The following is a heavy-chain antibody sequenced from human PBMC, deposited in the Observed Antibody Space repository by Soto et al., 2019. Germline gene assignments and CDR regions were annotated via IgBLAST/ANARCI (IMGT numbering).Heavy chain of an antibody. Sequence: GGSLRLSCAASGFSFSSYSMNWVRQAPGKGLEWVSSISSSGRNIYYADSVKGRFTISRDNAEKSLYLQVNSLRAEDTAVYYCAREFMISFGGENFDYWGQGTLVTVSS. J-gene: IGHJ4*02. V-gene: IGHV3-21*01. CDR3: AREFMISFGGENFDY. CDR1: GFSFSSYS. CDR2: ISSSGRNI. D-gene: IGHD3-16*01.